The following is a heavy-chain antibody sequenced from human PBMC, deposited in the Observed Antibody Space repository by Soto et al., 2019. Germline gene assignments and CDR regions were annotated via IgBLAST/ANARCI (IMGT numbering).Heavy chain of an antibody. CDR2: IYPGDSDT. V-gene: IGHV5-51*01. CDR3: ARQAKRNPYYYYGMDV. D-gene: IGHD1-1*01. J-gene: IGHJ6*02. Sequence: GESLKISCKGSGYSFTSYWIGWVRQMPGKGLEWLGIIYPGDSDTRYSPSFQGQVTLSADKSLSTAYLQWSRLKASDTAMYDCARQAKRNPYYYYGMDVWGQGTTVTVSS. CDR1: GYSFTSYW.